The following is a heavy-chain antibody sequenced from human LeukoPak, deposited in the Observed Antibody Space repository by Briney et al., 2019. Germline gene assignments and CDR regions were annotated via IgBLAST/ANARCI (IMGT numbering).Heavy chain of an antibody. CDR2: ISYDGSNK. CDR3: VFDWLLEWDV. D-gene: IGHD3-9*01. CDR1: GFTFGSYG. J-gene: IGHJ6*02. Sequence: PGGSLRLSCEASGFTFGSYGMQWVRQAPGKGLEWVALISYDGSNKYYADSVKGRFTISRDNSKNTLYLQMNSLRAEDTAVYYSVFDWLLEWDVWGQGTTVTVSS. V-gene: IGHV3-30*03.